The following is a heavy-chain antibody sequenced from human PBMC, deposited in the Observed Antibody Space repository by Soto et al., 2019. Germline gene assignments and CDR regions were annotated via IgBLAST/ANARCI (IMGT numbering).Heavy chain of an antibody. J-gene: IGHJ4*02. CDR2: INHSRST. Sequence: SETLSLTCAVYGGSFSGYYWSWIRQPPVKGLEWIGEINHSRSTNYNPSLKSRVTISMDKSKNQFSLKLNSVTAADTAVYYCASNQDFYDSSGYYYWGQGTLVTV. V-gene: IGHV4-34*01. CDR1: GGSFSGYY. CDR3: ASNQDFYDSSGYYY. D-gene: IGHD3-22*01.